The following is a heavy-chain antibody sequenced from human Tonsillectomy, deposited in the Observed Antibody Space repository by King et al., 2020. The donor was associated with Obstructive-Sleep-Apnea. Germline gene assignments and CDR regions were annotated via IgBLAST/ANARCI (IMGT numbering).Heavy chain of an antibody. J-gene: IGHJ4*02. D-gene: IGHD3-10*01. CDR1: GDSIRSHW. Sequence: QLQESGPGLVKPSETLSLACTVSGDSIRSHWWSWIRQSPGKELEWIGCIYYSGSTTYNPSLESRVTMSVDKSKNQFSLRLNSVTAADTAVYYCARDITQEGSTFSFDYWGQGILVTVSS. CDR2: IYYSGST. V-gene: IGHV4-59*11. CDR3: ARDITQEGSTFSFDY.